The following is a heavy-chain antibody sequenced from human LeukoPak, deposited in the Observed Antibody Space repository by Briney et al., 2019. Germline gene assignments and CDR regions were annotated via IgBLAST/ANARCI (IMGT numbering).Heavy chain of an antibody. CDR1: RFSFSNYE. J-gene: IGHJ4*02. CDR3: AKDLYDILTGYPWFY. D-gene: IGHD3-9*01. Sequence: GGSLRLSCAASRFSFSNYEMNWVRQAPGKGLERISYISDNGRKTYYADSVKGRFTMSRDNAKNSLYLQMNSLRAEDTAVYYCAKDLYDILTGYPWFYWGQGTLVTVSS. V-gene: IGHV3-48*03. CDR2: ISDNGRKT.